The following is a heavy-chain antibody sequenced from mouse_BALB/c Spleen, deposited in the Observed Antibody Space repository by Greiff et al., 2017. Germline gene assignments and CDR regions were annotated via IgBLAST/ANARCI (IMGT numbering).Heavy chain of an antibody. CDR3: ARGTTVVVDYFDY. D-gene: IGHD1-1*01. J-gene: IGHJ2*01. CDR1: GFTFSSYA. CDR2: ISSGGST. V-gene: IGHV5-6-5*01. Sequence: DVMLVESGGGLVKPGGSLKLSCAASGFTFSSYAMSWVRQTPEKRLEWVASISSGGSTYYPDSVKGRFTISRDNARNILYLQMSSLRSEDTAMYYCARGTTVVVDYFDYWGQGTTLTVSS.